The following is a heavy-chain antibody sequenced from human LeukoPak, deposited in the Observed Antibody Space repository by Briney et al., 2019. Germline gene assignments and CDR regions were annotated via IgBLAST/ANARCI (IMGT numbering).Heavy chain of an antibody. CDR1: GFTFSNYA. CDR3: ARDSSGPLY. D-gene: IGHD6-19*01. V-gene: IGHV3-23*01. Sequence: GGSLRLSCAASGFTFSNYAMSWVRQAPGEGLEWVSSISSSADNTYHADSVKGRFTISRDNSKNTLYLQMNSLRAEDTAVYYCARDSSGPLYWGQGTLVTGSS. CDR2: ISSSADNT. J-gene: IGHJ4*02.